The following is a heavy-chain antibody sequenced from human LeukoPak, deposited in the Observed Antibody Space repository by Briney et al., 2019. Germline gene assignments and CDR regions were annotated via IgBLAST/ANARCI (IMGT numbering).Heavy chain of an antibody. V-gene: IGHV3-23*01. CDR3: AKDRTWGLDY. D-gene: IGHD7-27*01. CDR2: ISGSNDNT. Sequence: PGGSLRLSCAASGCTLSSYAMSWVRQAPGKGLEWVSSISGSNDNTYYADSVKGRSTISRDNSKNTLYLQMNSLRAEDTAVYYCAKDRTWGLDYWGQGTLVTVSS. CDR1: GCTLSSYA. J-gene: IGHJ4*02.